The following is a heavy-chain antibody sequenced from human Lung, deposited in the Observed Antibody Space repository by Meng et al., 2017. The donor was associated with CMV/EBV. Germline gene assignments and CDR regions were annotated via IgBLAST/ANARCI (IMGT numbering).Heavy chain of an antibody. CDR2: IRFDGTNK. CDR1: GFTFSSYA. D-gene: IGHD3-22*01. Sequence: GESLKISCAASGFTFSSYAMHWVRQAPGKGLEWVANIRFDGTNKYHADSVKGRFTISRDNSKNTPYLQMNSLRAEDTAVYYCAKRGDSSGTYAMDVWGQGXTVTVSS. V-gene: IGHV3-30*02. CDR3: AKRGDSSGTYAMDV. J-gene: IGHJ6*02.